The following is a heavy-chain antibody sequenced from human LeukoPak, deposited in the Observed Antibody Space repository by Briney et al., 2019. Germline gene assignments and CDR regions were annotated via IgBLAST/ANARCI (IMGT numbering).Heavy chain of an antibody. V-gene: IGHV3-7*01. D-gene: IGHD4-23*01. CDR1: GFTFSSYW. CDR3: ARVGLRWSAGARGWAFDI. CDR2: IKQDGSEK. J-gene: IGHJ3*02. Sequence: GGSLRLSCAASGFTFSSYWMSWVRQAPGKGLEWVANIKQDGSEKYYVDSVKGRFTISRDNAKNSLYLQMNSLRAEDTAVYYCARVGLRWSAGARGWAFDIWGQGTMVTVSS.